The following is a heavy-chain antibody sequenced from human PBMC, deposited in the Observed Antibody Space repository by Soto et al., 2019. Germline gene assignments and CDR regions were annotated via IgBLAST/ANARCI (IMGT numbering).Heavy chain of an antibody. J-gene: IGHJ4*02. D-gene: IGHD3-22*01. CDR1: GFTFDDYG. CDR3: AKSYQYYYDSSGSNYFDY. CDR2: INWNGGST. Sequence: PGGSLRLSCAASGFTFDDYGMSWVRQAPGKGLEWVSGINWNGGSTGYADSVKGRFTISRDNAKNSLYLQMNSLRAEDTALYYCAKSYQYYYDSSGSNYFDYWGQGTLVTVSS. V-gene: IGHV3-20*04.